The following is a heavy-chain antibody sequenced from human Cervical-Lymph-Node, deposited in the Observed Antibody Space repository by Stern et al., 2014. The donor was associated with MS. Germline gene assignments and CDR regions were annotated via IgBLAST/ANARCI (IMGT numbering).Heavy chain of an antibody. CDR3: ARVHSGGRGLVPKYFQY. Sequence: VQLVESGGGVVQPGGSLRLSCAASGFTFSSYPMHWVRQTPGKGLEWVTVISYDGSDQAYADSVKGQFTISRDNSKSTLYLQMNSLSADDTAVYYCARVHSGGRGLVPKYFQYWGQGTLVTVSS. CDR2: ISYDGSDQ. D-gene: IGHD2-15*01. CDR1: GFTFSSYP. V-gene: IGHV3-30-3*01. J-gene: IGHJ1*01.